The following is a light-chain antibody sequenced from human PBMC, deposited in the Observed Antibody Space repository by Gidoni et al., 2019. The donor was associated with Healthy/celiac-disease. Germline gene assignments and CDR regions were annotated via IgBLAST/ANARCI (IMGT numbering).Light chain of an antibody. J-gene: IGKJ3*01. Sequence: DIQMTQSPSSLSASVGDRVTITCQASQDISNYLNWYQQKPGKAPKLLIYDASNLETGGPSRFRGSGSGTDFPFTISSLQPEDIATYYCQQYDNLPVFGPGTKVDIK. V-gene: IGKV1-33*01. CDR1: QDISNY. CDR2: DAS. CDR3: QQYDNLPV.